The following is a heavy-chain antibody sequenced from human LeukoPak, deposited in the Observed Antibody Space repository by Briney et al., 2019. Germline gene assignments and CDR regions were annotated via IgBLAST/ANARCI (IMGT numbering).Heavy chain of an antibody. CDR3: ARDPDSSGYYPSYFDY. Sequence: GGSLRLSCAASGFTFSSYSMNWVRQAPGKGLEWVSSISSSSSYIYYADSVKGRFTISRDNAKNSLYLQMNSLRAEDTAVYYCARDPDSSGYYPSYFDYWGQGTLVTVSP. D-gene: IGHD3-22*01. CDR1: GFTFSSYS. CDR2: ISSSSSYI. V-gene: IGHV3-21*01. J-gene: IGHJ4*02.